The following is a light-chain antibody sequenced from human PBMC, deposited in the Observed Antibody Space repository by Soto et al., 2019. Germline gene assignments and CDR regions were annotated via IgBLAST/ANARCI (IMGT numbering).Light chain of an antibody. CDR3: QQYNSYPIT. CDR1: QSVSSY. CDR2: DTS. V-gene: IGKV3-11*01. Sequence: VFTQSPATLSLSPGERATLSCRASQSVSSYLAWYQQKPGQAPRLLIYDTSNRATGVPARFSGSGSGTDFTLTISSLQPDDFATYYCQQYNSYPITFGQGTRLEI. J-gene: IGKJ5*01.